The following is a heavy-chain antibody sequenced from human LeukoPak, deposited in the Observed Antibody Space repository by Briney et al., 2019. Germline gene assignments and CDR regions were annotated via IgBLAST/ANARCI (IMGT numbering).Heavy chain of an antibody. CDR1: GFTFSNHW. CDR2: IRGDGSEK. D-gene: IGHD3-3*02. J-gene: IGHJ5*02. V-gene: IGHV3-7*03. Sequence: PGESLRLSCAASGFTFSNHWMSWVRQAPGKGLEWVANIRGDGSEKYYVDSVKGRFTVSRDNVKNSLFLQMNSLRVDDTAVYYCAKSGSSVFWSWGQGTLVTVSS. CDR3: AKSGSSVFWS.